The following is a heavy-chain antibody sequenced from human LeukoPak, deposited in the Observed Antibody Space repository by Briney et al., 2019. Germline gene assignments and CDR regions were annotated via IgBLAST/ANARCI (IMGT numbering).Heavy chain of an antibody. J-gene: IGHJ6*03. CDR2: ISWDGGST. V-gene: IGHV3-43*01. CDR1: GFTFDDYT. Sequence: PGGSLRLSCAASGFTFDDYTMHWVRQAPGQGLEWVALISWDGGSTYYADSVKGRFTMSRDNSKNSLYLQMNSLRTEDTALYYCAKDGTVVGATTDYYYYMDVWGKGTTVTVSS. D-gene: IGHD1-26*01. CDR3: AKDGTVVGATTDYYYYMDV.